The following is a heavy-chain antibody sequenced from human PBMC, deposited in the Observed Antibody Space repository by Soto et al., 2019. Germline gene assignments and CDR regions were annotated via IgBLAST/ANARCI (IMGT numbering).Heavy chain of an antibody. Sequence: QVQLQESGPGLVKPSETLSLTCTVSGGSISSSSYYWGWIRQPPGKGLEWIGSIFYSGSTYYNPSLQMRVTISVDTSTNQFSLKLRSVTAADTAVYYCARIVRGIVITYYYMDVWCKGTTVTVSS. CDR3: ARIVRGIVITYYYMDV. J-gene: IGHJ6*03. CDR2: IFYSGST. CDR1: GGSISSSSYY. V-gene: IGHV4-39*01. D-gene: IGHD2-21*01.